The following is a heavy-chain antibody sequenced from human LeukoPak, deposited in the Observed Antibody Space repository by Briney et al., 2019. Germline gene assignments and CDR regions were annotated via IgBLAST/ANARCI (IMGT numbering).Heavy chain of an antibody. D-gene: IGHD3-22*01. CDR2: IYTSGST. CDR3: ARDLGYYDSSGYYSVRYFDY. CDR1: GGSISSYY. J-gene: IGHJ4*02. Sequence: SETLSLTCTVSGGSISSYYWSWIRQPAGKGLEWIGRIYTSGSTNYNPSLKSRVTILVDKSKNQFSLKLSSVTAADTAVYYCARDLGYYDSSGYYSVRYFDYWGQGTLVTVSS. V-gene: IGHV4-4*07.